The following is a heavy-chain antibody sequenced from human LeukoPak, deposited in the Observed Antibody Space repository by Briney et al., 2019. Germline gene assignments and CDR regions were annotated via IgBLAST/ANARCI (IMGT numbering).Heavy chain of an antibody. J-gene: IGHJ4*02. D-gene: IGHD1-14*01. CDR3: ARIGTGDFRPDYFDY. CDR2: FYTSGST. V-gene: IGHV4-61*02. CDR1: GGSISSGGYY. Sequence: PSETLSLTCTVSGGSISSGGYYWSWIRQPAGEGLEWIGRFYTSGSTNYNPSLKSRVTMSVDTSKNQISLKLSSMTAADTAVYYCARIGTGDFRPDYFDYWGQGTLVTVSS.